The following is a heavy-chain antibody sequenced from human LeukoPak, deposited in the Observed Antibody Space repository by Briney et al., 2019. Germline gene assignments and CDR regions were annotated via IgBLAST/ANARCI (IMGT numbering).Heavy chain of an antibody. Sequence: GASVKVSCKASGYTFTGYYLHWVRQAPGQGLEWMGIINPSGGSTSYAQKFQGRVTMTRDTSTSTVYMELSSLRSEDTAVYYCAREGVPAAMFVDYWGQGTLVTVSS. CDR3: AREGVPAAMFVDY. D-gene: IGHD2-2*01. V-gene: IGHV1-46*01. CDR1: GYTFTGYY. J-gene: IGHJ4*02. CDR2: INPSGGST.